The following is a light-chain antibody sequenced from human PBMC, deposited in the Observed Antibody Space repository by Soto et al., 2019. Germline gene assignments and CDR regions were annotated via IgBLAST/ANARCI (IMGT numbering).Light chain of an antibody. J-gene: IGLJ2*01. CDR1: SSNVGSNS. Sequence: QPVLTQPPSTSGAPGQRATISCSGGSSNVGSNSVNWYQQLPGTAPKLLIYSNNQRPSGVPDRFSGSKSGTSASLAISGLQSEDEADYYCAAWDASLKGPVFGGGTKLTVL. V-gene: IGLV1-44*01. CDR3: AAWDASLKGPV. CDR2: SNN.